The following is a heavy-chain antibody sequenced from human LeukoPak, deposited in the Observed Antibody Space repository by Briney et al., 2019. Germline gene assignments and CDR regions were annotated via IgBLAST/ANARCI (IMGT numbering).Heavy chain of an antibody. D-gene: IGHD6-19*01. CDR3: ARAGSGSGWYFDY. CDR1: GYTFTRYG. V-gene: IGHV1-18*01. Sequence: ASVKVSCKASGYTFTRYGIIWVRQAPGQGLEWMGWISPYNGNTRYAQKFQGRVAMTTDTSTTTAYMELRGLRFNDTAVYYCARAGSGSGWYFDYWGQGTLVAVSS. CDR2: ISPYNGNT. J-gene: IGHJ4*02.